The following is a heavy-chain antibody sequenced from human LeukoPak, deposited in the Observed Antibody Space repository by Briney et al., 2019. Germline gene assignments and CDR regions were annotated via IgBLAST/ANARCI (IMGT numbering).Heavy chain of an antibody. CDR2: ISSSSSYT. V-gene: IGHV3-11*06. Sequence: GGSLRLSCAASGFTFSDYYMSWIRQAPGKGLEWVSYISSSSSYTNYADSVKGRFTISRDNAMNSLYLQMNSLRAEDTAVYYCARSGRAYSPDYWGQGTLVTVSS. CDR3: ARSGRAYSPDY. D-gene: IGHD3-16*01. CDR1: GFTFSDYY. J-gene: IGHJ4*02.